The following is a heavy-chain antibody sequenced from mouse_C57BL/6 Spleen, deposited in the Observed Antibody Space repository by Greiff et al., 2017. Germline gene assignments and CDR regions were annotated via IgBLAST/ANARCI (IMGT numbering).Heavy chain of an antibody. CDR3: TRSITTVVEGYFDV. D-gene: IGHD1-1*01. J-gene: IGHJ1*03. V-gene: IGHV6-6*01. CDR2: IRNKANNHAT. CDR1: GFTFSDAW. Sequence: EVKLMESGGGLVQPGGSMKLSCAASGFTFSDAWMDWVRQSPEKGLEWVAEIRNKANNHATYYAESVKGRFTISRDDSKSSVYLQMNSLRAEDTGIYYCTRSITTVVEGYFDVWGTGTTVTVSS.